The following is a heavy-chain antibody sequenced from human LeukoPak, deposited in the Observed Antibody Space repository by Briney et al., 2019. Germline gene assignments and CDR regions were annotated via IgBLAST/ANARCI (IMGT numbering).Heavy chain of an antibody. J-gene: IGHJ4*02. D-gene: IGHD1-26*01. CDR3: ASPSVGAITGIDY. Sequence: SETLSLTCTVSGGSITSSSYYWGRIRQPPGKGLEWFGSIYYSGSTYYNPSLMIRVTTSVDTSKKQFSLKLTSVTAADTAVYYCASPSVGAITGIDYWGQGILVTVSS. CDR1: GGSITSSSYY. CDR2: IYYSGST. V-gene: IGHV4-39*01.